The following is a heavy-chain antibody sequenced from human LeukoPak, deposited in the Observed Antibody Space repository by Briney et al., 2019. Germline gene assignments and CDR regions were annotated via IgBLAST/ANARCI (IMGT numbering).Heavy chain of an antibody. CDR1: GFTFSSYS. Sequence: GGSLRLSCAASGFTFSSYSMHWVRQAPGKGLEWVSSISSSTSYIYYADSVKGRSTISRDNAKNSLYLQMNSLRAEDTAVYYCARFLTGPYYFDYWGQGTLVTVSS. V-gene: IGHV3-21*01. CDR3: ARFLTGPYYFDY. J-gene: IGHJ4*02. CDR2: ISSSTSYI. D-gene: IGHD3-9*01.